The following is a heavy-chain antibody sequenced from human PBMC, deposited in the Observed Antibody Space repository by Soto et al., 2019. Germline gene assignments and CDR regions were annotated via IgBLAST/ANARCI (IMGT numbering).Heavy chain of an antibody. CDR3: DREPQLTSVNVFDY. Sequence: GGSLRLSCAASGFTLSDHYMDWVRQAPGKGLEWVGRTRNKANGYTTEYAASVKGRFTISRDDSKNSLYLQMNSLITEDTAVYYCDREPQLTSVNVFDYWGQGTPVTVSS. V-gene: IGHV3-72*01. D-gene: IGHD4-17*01. J-gene: IGHJ4*02. CDR1: GFTLSDHY. CDR2: TRNKANGYTT.